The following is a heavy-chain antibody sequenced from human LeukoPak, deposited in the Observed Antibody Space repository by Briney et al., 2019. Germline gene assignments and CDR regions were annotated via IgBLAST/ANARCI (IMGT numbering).Heavy chain of an antibody. D-gene: IGHD3-10*01. CDR1: GFSFTNYW. V-gene: IGHV3-7*01. Sequence: GGSLRLSCAASGFSFTNYWMHWVRQAPGKGLEWVANIKQDGTVKYYVDSVKGRFTISRDDAKNTVDLQMNSLRGEDTAVYYCVRGRGSYGWFDPWGQGTLVTVSS. J-gene: IGHJ5*02. CDR2: IKQDGTVK. CDR3: VRGRGSYGWFDP.